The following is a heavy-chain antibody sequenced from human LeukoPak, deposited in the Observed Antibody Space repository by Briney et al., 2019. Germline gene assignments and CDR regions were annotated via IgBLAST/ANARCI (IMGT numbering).Heavy chain of an antibody. D-gene: IGHD1-26*01. V-gene: IGHV3-74*01. CDR1: GFSFSVYW. Sequence: GGSLRLSCAASGFSFSVYWMHWVRQAPGKGPVWVSRIKTDGSITDYADSVKGRFTISRDNAKNSPYLQMNSLRAEDTAVYYCARTVYSGSYFDYWGQGTLVTVSS. CDR3: ARTVYSGSYFDY. J-gene: IGHJ4*02. CDR2: IKTDGSIT.